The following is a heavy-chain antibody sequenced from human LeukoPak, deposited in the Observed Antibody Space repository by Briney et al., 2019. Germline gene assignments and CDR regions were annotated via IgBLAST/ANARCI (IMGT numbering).Heavy chain of an antibody. Sequence: SETLSLTCTVSGGSISSYYWSWIRQPPGKGLEWIGEINHSGSTNYNPSLKSRVTISVDTSKNQFSLKLSPVTAADTAVYCCARPQYSSGWYDAFDIWGQGTMVTVSS. CDR2: INHSGST. J-gene: IGHJ3*02. CDR1: GGSISSYY. D-gene: IGHD6-19*01. V-gene: IGHV4-34*01. CDR3: ARPQYSSGWYDAFDI.